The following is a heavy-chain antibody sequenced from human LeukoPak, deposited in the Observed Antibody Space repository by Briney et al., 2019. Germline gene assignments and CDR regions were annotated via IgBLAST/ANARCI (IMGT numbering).Heavy chain of an antibody. J-gene: IGHJ4*02. CDR3: ARDLSSSFIWYYFDY. Sequence: PGRSLRLSCAASGFTFSSYAMHWVRQAPGKGLEWVAVISYDRSNKYYADSVKGRFTISRDNSKNTLYLQMNSLRAEDTAVYYCARDLSSSFIWYYFDYWGQGTLVTVSS. V-gene: IGHV3-30*04. CDR1: GFTFSSYA. CDR2: ISYDRSNK. D-gene: IGHD6-13*01.